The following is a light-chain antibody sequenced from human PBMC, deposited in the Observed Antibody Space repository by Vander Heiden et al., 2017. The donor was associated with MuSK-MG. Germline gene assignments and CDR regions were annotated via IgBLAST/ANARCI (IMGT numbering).Light chain of an antibody. CDR2: AAS. Sequence: DIQTTQSPSSLSASVGDRVTITCRASQSISSYLNWYQQKPGKAPKLLIYAASSLQSGVPSRFSGSGSGTDFTLTISSLQPEDFATYYCQQTYCTPPVTFGQGTRLEIK. J-gene: IGKJ5*01. CDR3: QQTYCTPPVT. CDR1: QSISSY. V-gene: IGKV1-39*01.